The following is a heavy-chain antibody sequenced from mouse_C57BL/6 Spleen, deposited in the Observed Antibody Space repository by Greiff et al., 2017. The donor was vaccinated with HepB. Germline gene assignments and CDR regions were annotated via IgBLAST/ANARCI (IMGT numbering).Heavy chain of an antibody. J-gene: IGHJ2*01. D-gene: IGHD1-1*01. Sequence: LVESGPELVKPGASVKISCKASGYAFSSSWMNWVKQRPGKGLEWIGRIYPGDGDTNYNGKFKGKATLTADKSSSTAYMQLRSLTSEDSAVYFCARDYGSRSYFDYWGQGTTLTVSS. CDR2: IYPGDGDT. CDR3: ARDYGSRSYFDY. V-gene: IGHV1-82*01. CDR1: GYAFSSSW.